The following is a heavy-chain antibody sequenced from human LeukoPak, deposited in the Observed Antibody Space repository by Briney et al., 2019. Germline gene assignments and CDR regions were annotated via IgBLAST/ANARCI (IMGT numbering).Heavy chain of an antibody. D-gene: IGHD3-22*01. CDR2: IYDSGDT. CDR3: ARLSRDSDGYYKY. V-gene: IGHV4-39*01. J-gene: IGHJ4*02. CDR1: GRSISSSYYY. Sequence: SETLSLTCTVSGRSISSSYYYWGWIRQPPGKGLEWIGSIYDSGDTYYNPSLKSRVTISVGTSKNQFSLKLSSVTAADTAVYYCARLSRDSDGYYKYRGQGTLVTVSS.